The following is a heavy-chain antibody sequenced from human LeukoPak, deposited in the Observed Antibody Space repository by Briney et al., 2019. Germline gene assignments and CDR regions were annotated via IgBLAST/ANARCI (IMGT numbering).Heavy chain of an antibody. J-gene: IGHJ5*02. Sequence: GGSLRLSCAASGFTFSSYSMNWVRQAPGKGLEWVSSISSSSSYIYYADSVKGRFTISRDNAKNSLYLQMNSLRAEDTAVYYCAKSEAVATVTTWGQGTLVTVSS. V-gene: IGHV3-21*01. CDR3: AKSEAVATVTT. CDR2: ISSSSSYI. D-gene: IGHD4-17*01. CDR1: GFTFSSYS.